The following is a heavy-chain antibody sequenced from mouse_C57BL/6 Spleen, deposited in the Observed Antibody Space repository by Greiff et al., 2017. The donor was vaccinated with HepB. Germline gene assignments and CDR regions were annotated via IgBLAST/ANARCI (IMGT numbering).Heavy chain of an antibody. CDR3: ARRYYYGSSEGYYFDY. CDR1: GYTFTDYN. V-gene: IGHV1-18*01. J-gene: IGHJ2*01. CDR2: INPNNGGT. D-gene: IGHD1-1*01. Sequence: VQLKESGPELVKPGASVKIPCKASGYTFTDYNMDWVKQSHGKSLEWIGDINPNNGGTIYNQKFKGKATLTVNKSSSTAYMELRSLTSEDTAVYYCARRYYYGSSEGYYFDYWGQGTTLTVSS.